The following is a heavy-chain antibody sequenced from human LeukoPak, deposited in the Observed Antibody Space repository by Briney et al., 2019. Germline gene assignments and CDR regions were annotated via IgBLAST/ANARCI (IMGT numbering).Heavy chain of an antibody. CDR2: ISGSGGST. J-gene: IGHJ6*02. CDR1: GFTFSSYA. Sequence: GGSLGLSCAASGFTFSSYAMNWVRQAPGKGLEWVSAISGSGGSTYYAESVKGRFTISRDNSKNTLYLQMNSLRAEDAAVHYCAKAHRTGYYGMDVWGQGTTVTVSS. CDR3: AKAHRTGYYGMDV. V-gene: IGHV3-23*01. D-gene: IGHD6-13*01.